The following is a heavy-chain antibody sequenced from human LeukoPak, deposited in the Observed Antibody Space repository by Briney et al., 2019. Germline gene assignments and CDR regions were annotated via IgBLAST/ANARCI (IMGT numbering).Heavy chain of an antibody. V-gene: IGHV3-21*01. CDR1: GFTFSSYA. Sequence: GGSLRLSCAASGFTFSSYAMSWVRQAPGKGLEWVSSISSSSSYIYYADSVKGRFTMSRDNAKNSLYLQMNSLRAEDTAVYYCARGYYYDSSGYSDYWGQGTLVTVSP. CDR3: ARGYYYDSSGYSDY. CDR2: ISSSSSYI. D-gene: IGHD3-22*01. J-gene: IGHJ4*02.